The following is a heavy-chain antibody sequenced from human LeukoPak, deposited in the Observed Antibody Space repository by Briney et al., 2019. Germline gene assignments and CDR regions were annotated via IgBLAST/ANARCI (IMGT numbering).Heavy chain of an antibody. Sequence: GGSLRLSCAASGFTFSSYAMSWVRQAPGKGLEWVSGIGASGGSTYYADSVKGRYTISRDNSKNTLYLQMNSLRTGDTAVYYCTKAEGYDILAGLDYWGQGTLVTVSS. CDR1: GFTFSSYA. D-gene: IGHD3-9*01. CDR3: TKAEGYDILAGLDY. V-gene: IGHV3-23*01. CDR2: IGASGGST. J-gene: IGHJ4*02.